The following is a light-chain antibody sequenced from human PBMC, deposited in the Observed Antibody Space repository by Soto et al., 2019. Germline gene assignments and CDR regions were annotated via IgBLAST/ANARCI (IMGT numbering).Light chain of an antibody. CDR2: DAS. CDR1: QTVSSN. CDR3: QQYSNWLT. Sequence: EIVMTQSPDALSVSPGEGATLSCRASQTVSSNLARYQQKPGQAPRLLIYDASTRATGIPARFSGSGSGTEFTLIISSLQSEDFAVYYCQQYSNWLTFGGGTKVEIK. J-gene: IGKJ4*01. V-gene: IGKV3-15*01.